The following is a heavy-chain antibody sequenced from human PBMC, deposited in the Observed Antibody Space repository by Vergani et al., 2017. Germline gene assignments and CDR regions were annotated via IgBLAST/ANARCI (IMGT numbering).Heavy chain of an antibody. V-gene: IGHV4-59*08. J-gene: IGHJ3*02. D-gene: IGHD2-15*01. CDR3: ARGLRYCSGGSCYSRGELRPFDAFDI. CDR2: IYYSGST. Sequence: QVQLQESGPGLVKPSETLSLTCTVSGGSISSYYWSWIRQPPGKGLEWIGYIYYSGSTNYNPSLKSRVTISVDTSKNQFSLKLSSVTAADTAVYYCARGLRYCSGGSCYSRGELRPFDAFDIWGQGTMVTVSS. CDR1: GGSISSYY.